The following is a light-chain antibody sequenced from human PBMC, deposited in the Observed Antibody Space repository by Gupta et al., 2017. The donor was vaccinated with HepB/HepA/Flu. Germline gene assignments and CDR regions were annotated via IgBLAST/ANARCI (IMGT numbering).Light chain of an antibody. V-gene: IGKV2-28*01. CDR3: MQDPQTSL. J-gene: IGKJ4*01. CDR1: QSLLHSNGYNY. CDR2: LVS. Sequence: DMVLTQCPLSLSVTPGEPASISCRSSQSLLHSNGYNYLYWYLQKPGQSPQLLIYLVSKRDSGVPDRFSGSGSGTDFTLKIRRVEAEDVGVYYCMQDPQTSLFGRGTKLEIK.